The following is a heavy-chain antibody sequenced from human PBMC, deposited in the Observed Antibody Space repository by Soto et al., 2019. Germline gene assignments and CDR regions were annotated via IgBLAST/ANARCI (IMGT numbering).Heavy chain of an antibody. D-gene: IGHD3-10*01. Sequence: SETLSLTCAVSGVSISSGNWWTWVRQSPQRGLEYIGEIFHDGTANYYPSFERRVAISVDTSKNQSSLKLTSVTAADTAIYFCARLVYDTRLNYMYFDFWGQGTLVTVYS. CDR2: IFHDGTA. J-gene: IGHJ4*02. V-gene: IGHV4-4*02. CDR3: ARLVYDTRLNYMYFDF. CDR1: GVSISSGNW.